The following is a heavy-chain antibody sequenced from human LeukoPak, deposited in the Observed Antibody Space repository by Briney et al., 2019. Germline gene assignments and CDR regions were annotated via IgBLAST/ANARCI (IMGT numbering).Heavy chain of an antibody. V-gene: IGHV3-11*01. CDR2: ISSSGSTI. J-gene: IGHJ3*02. Sequence: GGSLRLSCAASGFTSSDYYMSWIRQAPGKGLEWVSYISSSGSTIYYADSVKGRFTISRDNAKNSLYLQMNSLRAEDTAVYYCAREGAGAGISSDAFDIWGQGTMVTVSS. CDR3: AREGAGAGISSDAFDI. D-gene: IGHD6-19*01. CDR1: GFTSSDYY.